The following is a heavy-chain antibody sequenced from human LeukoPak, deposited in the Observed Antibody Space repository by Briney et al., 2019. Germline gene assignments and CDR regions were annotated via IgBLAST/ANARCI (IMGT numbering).Heavy chain of an antibody. CDR1: GFSFSSYW. CDR2: IKGDGSAQ. CDR3: ANSVDTAAGPY. D-gene: IGHD5-18*01. Sequence: PGGSLRLSCAASGFSFSSYWMTWVRQAPGKGLKWVANIKGDGSAQFYVDSVKGRFAIPRDNARNSLYLHMNSLRDEDTAVYYCANSVDTAAGPYWGQGTLVTVSS. V-gene: IGHV3-7*01. J-gene: IGHJ4*02.